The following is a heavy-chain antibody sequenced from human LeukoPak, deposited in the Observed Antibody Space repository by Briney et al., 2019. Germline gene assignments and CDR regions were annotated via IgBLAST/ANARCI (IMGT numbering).Heavy chain of an antibody. CDR3: ARDPPALEDFDY. J-gene: IGHJ4*02. CDR2: ISGRGNTI. CDR1: GFTLSRYW. Sequence: GGSLRLSCAAGFTLSRYWMTWVRQAPGRGLEWVSYISGRGNTIKYADSVKGRFTISRDNGKNSLYLHMSSLRAEDTAVYYCARDPPALEDFDYWGQGTQVTVSS. V-gene: IGHV3-48*04.